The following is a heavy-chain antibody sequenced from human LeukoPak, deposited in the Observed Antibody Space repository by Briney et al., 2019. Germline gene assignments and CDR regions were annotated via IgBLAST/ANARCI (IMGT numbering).Heavy chain of an antibody. CDR2: IIPIFGTA. D-gene: IGHD5-12*01. CDR1: GGTFSSYA. V-gene: IGHV1-69*13. Sequence: SVKVSCKASGGTFSSYAISWVRQAPGQGLGWMGGIIPIFGTANYAQKFQGRVTITADESTSTAYMELSSLRSEDTAVYYCARIAAGYSGYDGGDYWGQGTLVTVSS. CDR3: ARIAAGYSGYDGGDY. J-gene: IGHJ4*02.